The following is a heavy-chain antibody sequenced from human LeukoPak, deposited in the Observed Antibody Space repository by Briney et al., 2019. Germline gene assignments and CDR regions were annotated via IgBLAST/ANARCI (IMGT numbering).Heavy chain of an antibody. CDR1: GFSFIAYR. J-gene: IGHJ5*02. CDR3: ARDMGPYGGSPGAS. CDR2: VATGGTGP. V-gene: IGHV3-74*01. D-gene: IGHD4-23*01. Sequence: GGSLRLSCAASGFSFIAYRMNWVRQAPGKGLVWVSRVATGGTGPSYADSVKGRFTISRDNAKNTLYLQMNSLSAEDTAVYFCARDMGPYGGSPGASWGQGTLVTVSS.